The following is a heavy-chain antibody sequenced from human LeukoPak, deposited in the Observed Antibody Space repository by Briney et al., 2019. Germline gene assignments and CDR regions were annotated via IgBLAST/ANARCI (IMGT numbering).Heavy chain of an antibody. J-gene: IGHJ4*02. D-gene: IGHD2-2*01. V-gene: IGHV3-30*02. CDR1: GFTFNYYG. CDR3: AKARGYCSSTSCFRPFDY. Sequence: QPGGSLRLSCAASGFTFNYYGMHWVRQAPGKGLEWVAFIRYDGSNKYYADPVKGRLTISRDNSKNTLYLQMNSLKPEDTAVYYCAKARGYCSSTSCFRPFDYWGQGTLVTVSS. CDR2: IRYDGSNK.